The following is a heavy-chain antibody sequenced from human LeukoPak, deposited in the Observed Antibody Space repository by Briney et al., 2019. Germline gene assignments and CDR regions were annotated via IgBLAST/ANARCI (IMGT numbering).Heavy chain of an antibody. J-gene: IGHJ4*02. CDR1: GYTFTGYY. Sequence: ASVKVSCKASGYTFTGYYMHWVRQAPGQGLEWMGWISAYNGNTNYAQKLQGRVTMTTDTSTSTAYMELRSLRSDDTAVYYCARLTYYDFWSGYYPGRIYDYWGQGTLVTVSS. V-gene: IGHV1-18*04. D-gene: IGHD3-3*01. CDR2: ISAYNGNT. CDR3: ARLTYYDFWSGYYPGRIYDY.